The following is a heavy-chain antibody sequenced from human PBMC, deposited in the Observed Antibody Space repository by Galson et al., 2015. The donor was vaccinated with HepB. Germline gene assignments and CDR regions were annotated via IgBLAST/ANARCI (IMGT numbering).Heavy chain of an antibody. Sequence: SLRLSCAASGFTFSNYAMSWVRQAPGKGLEWVPDVSGSGGSTYYADSVKGRFTISRDNSKNTLYLQMNSLRAEDTAVYYCAKGGGDYGSGTSGSDYWGQGTLVTVSS. J-gene: IGHJ4*02. CDR1: GFTFSNYA. D-gene: IGHD3-10*01. V-gene: IGHV3-23*01. CDR3: AKGGGDYGSGTSGSDY. CDR2: VSGSGGST.